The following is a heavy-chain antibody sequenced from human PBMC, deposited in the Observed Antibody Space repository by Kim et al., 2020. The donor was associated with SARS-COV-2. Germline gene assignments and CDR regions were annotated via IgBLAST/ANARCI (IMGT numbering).Heavy chain of an antibody. J-gene: IGHJ4*02. CDR3: AILRAA. D-gene: IGHD6-13*01. Sequence: YSGNSTYYADSVKGRFTISRDNSKNTLYLQMNSLRTEDTAVYYCAILRAAWGQGTLVTVSS. V-gene: IGHV3-66*01. CDR2: YSGNST.